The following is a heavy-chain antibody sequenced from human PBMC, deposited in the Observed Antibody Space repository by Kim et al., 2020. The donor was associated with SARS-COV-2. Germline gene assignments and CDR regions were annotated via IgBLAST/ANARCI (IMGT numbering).Heavy chain of an antibody. CDR2: IWYDGSNK. J-gene: IGHJ4*02. Sequence: GGSLRLSCAASGFTFSSYGMHWVRQAPGKGLEWVAVIWYDGSNKYYADSVKGRFTISRDNSKNTLYLQMNSLRAEDTAVYYCARGSTVTAYFDYWGQGTLVTVSS. D-gene: IGHD4-17*01. V-gene: IGHV3-33*01. CDR3: ARGSTVTAYFDY. CDR1: GFTFSSYG.